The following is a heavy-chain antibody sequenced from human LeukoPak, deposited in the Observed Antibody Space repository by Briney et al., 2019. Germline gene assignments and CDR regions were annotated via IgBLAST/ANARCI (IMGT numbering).Heavy chain of an antibody. D-gene: IGHD3-3*01. V-gene: IGHV4-4*02. CDR1: GGSVTSTNW. Sequence: SETLSLTCGVPGGSVTSTNWWTWVRQPPGKGLEWIGEVHLDGRTNYNPSLKSRLTMSVDLSEDHVSLKLTSVTAADTAVYYCAREGGFYRPLDYSGQGTLVTVSS. CDR3: AREGGFYRPLDY. J-gene: IGHJ4*02. CDR2: VHLDGRT.